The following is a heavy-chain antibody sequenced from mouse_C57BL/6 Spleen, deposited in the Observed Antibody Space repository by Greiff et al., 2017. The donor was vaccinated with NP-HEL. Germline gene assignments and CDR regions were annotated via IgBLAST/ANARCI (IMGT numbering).Heavy chain of an antibody. J-gene: IGHJ2*01. CDR3: ARDRITTVVAPFDY. CDR2: ISDGGSYT. V-gene: IGHV5-4*01. D-gene: IGHD1-1*01. CDR1: GFTFSSYA. Sequence: EVMLVESGGGLVKPGGSLKLSCAASGFTFSSYAMSWVRQTPEKRLEWVATISDGGSYTYYPDNVKGRFTISRDNAKNNLYLQISHLKSEDTAMYYCARDRITTVVAPFDYWGQDTTLTVSS.